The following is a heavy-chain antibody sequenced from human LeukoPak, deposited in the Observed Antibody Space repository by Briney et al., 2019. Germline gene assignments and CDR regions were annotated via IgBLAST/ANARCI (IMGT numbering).Heavy chain of an antibody. D-gene: IGHD1-7*01. CDR1: GLTFSNFC. CDR3: AKSEITGTTRAPNWFDP. Sequence: RGSLRLSCAASGLTFSNFCMNWVRQTPGKGLEWVSAISSSNSYIYYADSVRGRFTISRDNSKNTLYLQMNSLRAEDTAVYFCAKSEITGTTRAPNWFDPRGQGTLVTVSS. J-gene: IGHJ5*02. CDR2: ISSSNSYI. V-gene: IGHV3-21*06.